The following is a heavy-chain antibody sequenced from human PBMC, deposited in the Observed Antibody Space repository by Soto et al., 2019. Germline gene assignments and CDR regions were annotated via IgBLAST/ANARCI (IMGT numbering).Heavy chain of an antibody. J-gene: IGHJ5*02. CDR1: GYSFITSW. CDR3: ASWSSSRGFDP. Sequence: GESLKISCKGSGYSFITSWIAWVRQLPGKGLGWMGVIYPGDSDTRYSPSFQGQVTISADRSISAAYVQWTSLKASDTAMYYCASWSSSRGFDPWGQGTLLTVSS. CDR2: IYPGDSDT. D-gene: IGHD6-13*01. V-gene: IGHV5-51*01.